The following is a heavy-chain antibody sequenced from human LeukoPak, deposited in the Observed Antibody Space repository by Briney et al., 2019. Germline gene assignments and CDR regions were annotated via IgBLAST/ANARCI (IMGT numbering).Heavy chain of an antibody. D-gene: IGHD6-13*01. CDR3: ARDHIAAAGTGVIDY. V-gene: IGHV3-53*01. CDR1: GFTVSSNY. CDR2: IYSGGST. J-gene: IGHJ4*02. Sequence: GGSLRLSCAASGFTVSSNYMSWVRQAPGKGLEWVSVIYSGGSTYYADSVKGRFTISRDNSKNTLYLQMNSLRAEDTAVYYCARDHIAAAGTGVIDYWGQGTLVTVSS.